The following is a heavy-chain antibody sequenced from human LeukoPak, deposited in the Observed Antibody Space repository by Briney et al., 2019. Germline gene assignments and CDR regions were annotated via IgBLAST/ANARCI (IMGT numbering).Heavy chain of an antibody. Sequence: GRSLRLSCAASGFTFSSYGMHWVRQAPGKGLEWVAVISYEGSNKYYADSVKGRFTISRDNAKNSLYLQMNSLRGDDTAVYYCAREGREGYNYPALDFWGQGILVTVSS. V-gene: IGHV3-33*01. CDR1: GFTFSSYG. CDR3: AREGREGYNYPALDF. CDR2: ISYEGSNK. D-gene: IGHD5-24*01. J-gene: IGHJ4*02.